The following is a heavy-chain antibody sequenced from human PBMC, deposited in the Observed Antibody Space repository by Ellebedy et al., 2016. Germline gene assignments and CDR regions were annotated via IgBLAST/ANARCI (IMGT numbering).Heavy chain of an antibody. V-gene: IGHV3-23*01. CDR3: AKKDTPRWGVADVFDA. J-gene: IGHJ3*01. CDR1: GFTFNNYV. D-gene: IGHD3-16*01. Sequence: GESLKISXAASGFTFNNYVMTWVRQAPGKGLEWVSHISGSGDSPNYADSVKGRFTVTRDNSRKTVYLQMNSLTAEDAAVYYCAKKDTPRWGVADVFDAWGPGTLVTVSS. CDR2: ISGSGDSP.